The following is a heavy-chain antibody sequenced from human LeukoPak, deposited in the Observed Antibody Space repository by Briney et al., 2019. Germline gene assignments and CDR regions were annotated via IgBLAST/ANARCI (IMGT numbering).Heavy chain of an antibody. CDR3: VRAFGGYDSQRFYYNMDV. J-gene: IGHJ6*03. CDR1: GFIFSNYY. Sequence: PGGSLRLSCAASGFIFSNYYLNWVRQAPGKGLEWVSCIHGSASYNYHADSVKGRFTVSRDSAKNSLYLEMSSLRVEDTAVYYCVRAFGGYDSQRFYYNMDVWGKGTTVTVSS. D-gene: IGHD5-12*01. V-gene: IGHV3-21*06. CDR2: IHGSASYN.